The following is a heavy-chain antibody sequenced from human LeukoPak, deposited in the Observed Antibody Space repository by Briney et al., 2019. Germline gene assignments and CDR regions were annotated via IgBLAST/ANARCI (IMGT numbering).Heavy chain of an antibody. CDR2: FSGSGGST. CDR3: AKDLGRTAMVTAGGY. V-gene: IGHV3-23*01. Sequence: GGSLRLSCAASGFTFSSYAMSWVRQAPGKGLEWVSAFSGSGGSTYYADSVKGRFTISRDNSKNTLYLQMNSLRAEDTAVYYCAKDLGRTAMVTAGGYWGQGTLVTVSS. CDR1: GFTFSSYA. D-gene: IGHD5-18*01. J-gene: IGHJ4*02.